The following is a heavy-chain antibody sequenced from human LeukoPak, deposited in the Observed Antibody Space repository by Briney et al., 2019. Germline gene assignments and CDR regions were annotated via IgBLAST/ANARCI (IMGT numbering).Heavy chain of an antibody. J-gene: IGHJ4*02. Sequence: GGSLRLSCAASGFTFSSYGMHWVRQAPGKGLEWVAFIRYDGSNKYYADSVKGRFTISRDNSKNTLYLQMNSLRAEDTAVYYCAKVSNRSIAAPIDYWGQGTLVTVSS. CDR2: IRYDGSNK. CDR1: GFTFSSYG. CDR3: AKVSNRSIAAPIDY. V-gene: IGHV3-30*02. D-gene: IGHD6-6*01.